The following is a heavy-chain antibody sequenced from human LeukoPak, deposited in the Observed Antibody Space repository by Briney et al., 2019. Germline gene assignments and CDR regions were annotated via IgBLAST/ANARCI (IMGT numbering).Heavy chain of an antibody. CDR1: GFIFSSYG. CDR2: ISFDGRDI. Sequence: GGSLRLSCAASGFIFSSYGMHWVRQAPGKGLEWVAVISFDGRDIYYTESVKGRFAISRDNSNNTLYLQMNSLRTEDTAVYYCAKHLFEDGSGGGYFDYWGQGTLVTVSS. D-gene: IGHD3-10*01. CDR3: AKHLFEDGSGGGYFDY. V-gene: IGHV3-30*18. J-gene: IGHJ4*03.